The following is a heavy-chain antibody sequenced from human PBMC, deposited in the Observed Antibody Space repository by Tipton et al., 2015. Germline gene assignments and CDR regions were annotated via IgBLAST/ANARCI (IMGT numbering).Heavy chain of an antibody. V-gene: IGHV4-39*01. D-gene: IGHD6-13*01. CDR1: GASISSPNSF. CDR2: ILHRGTT. J-gene: IGHJ5*02. Sequence: TLSLTCTVSGASISSPNSFWGWIRQSPGKGLEWIGSILHRGTTYYNPSLRSRVSLSIDTSSNQFSLSLTSVTAADTALYYCARHVFIQGSWYQWFDPWGQGTLVTVP. CDR3: ARHVFIQGSWYQWFDP.